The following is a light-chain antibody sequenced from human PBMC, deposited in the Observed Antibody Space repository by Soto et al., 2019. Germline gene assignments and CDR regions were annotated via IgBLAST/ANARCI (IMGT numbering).Light chain of an antibody. J-gene: IGKJ1*01. CDR3: QQSHSTPSWT. CDR1: RSISIY. Sequence: DIQMTQSPSSLSASVGDRFTITCRASRSISIYLNWYQQRPGKAPKLLIYAASSLQSGVPSRFSGSGSGTDFTLTISSLQPEDFATYYCQQSHSTPSWTFGQGTKVDI. CDR2: AAS. V-gene: IGKV1-39*01.